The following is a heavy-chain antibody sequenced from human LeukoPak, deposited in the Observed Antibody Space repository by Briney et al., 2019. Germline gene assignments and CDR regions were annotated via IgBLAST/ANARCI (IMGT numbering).Heavy chain of an antibody. CDR1: GGSISSYY. CDR2: IYYSGST. D-gene: IGHD2-2*03. CDR3: TSGYFVHTFDF. J-gene: IGHJ4*02. V-gene: IGHV4-59*08. Sequence: PSETLSLTCTVSGGSISSYYWSWIRQPPGKGLEWIGYIYYSGSTNYNPSLKSRVTISVDTSKNQFSLNLSSVTATDTAMYYCTSGYFVHTFDFWGQGPLVTVSS.